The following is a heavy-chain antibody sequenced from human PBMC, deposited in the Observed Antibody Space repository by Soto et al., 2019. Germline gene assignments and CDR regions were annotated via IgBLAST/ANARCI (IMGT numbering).Heavy chain of an antibody. CDR2: IDPRDSHT. Sequence: PGQSLKIASRGSGYSLTSNWISWVRHIPGKSLEWMGRIDPRDSHTNYSPSFQGHVTITADNSISTTYLQRSSQKASDTAMYYCARHNVADIWSGYSFWRQGTLVSVSS. J-gene: IGHJ4*02. CDR3: ARHNVADIWSGYSF. D-gene: IGHD3-3*01. V-gene: IGHV5-10-1*01. CDR1: GYSLTSNW.